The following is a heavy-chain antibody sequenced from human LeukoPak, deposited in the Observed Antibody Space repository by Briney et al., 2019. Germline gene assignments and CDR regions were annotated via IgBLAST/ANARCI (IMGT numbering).Heavy chain of an antibody. V-gene: IGHV3-11*01. D-gene: IGHD5-18*01. CDR2: ISSSGSTI. J-gene: IGHJ4*02. CDR3: ARDIAAMDHEVTYYFDY. Sequence: GGSLRLSCAASGFTFNDYGMTWVRQAPGKGLEWVSYISSSGSTIYYADSVKGRFTISRDNAKNSLYLQMNSLRAEDTAVYYCARDIAAMDHEVTYYFDYWGQGTLVTVSS. CDR1: GFTFNDYG.